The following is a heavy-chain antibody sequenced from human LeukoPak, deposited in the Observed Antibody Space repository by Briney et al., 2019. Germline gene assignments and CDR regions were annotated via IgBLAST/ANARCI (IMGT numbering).Heavy chain of an antibody. CDR1: GFTFSTYV. Sequence: PGGSLRLSCAASGFTFSTYVMTWVRQAPGKGLEWVSALSGSGGSTFYADSVKGRFTISRDNSNSTLYLQMNSLRAEDTAVYYCAKFGLAGSGRYHDAFDIWGQGTMVTVSS. D-gene: IGHD3-10*01. V-gene: IGHV3-23*01. CDR2: LSGSGGST. CDR3: AKFGLAGSGRYHDAFDI. J-gene: IGHJ3*02.